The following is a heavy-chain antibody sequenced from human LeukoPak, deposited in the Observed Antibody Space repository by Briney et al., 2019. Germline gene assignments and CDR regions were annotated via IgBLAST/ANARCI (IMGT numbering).Heavy chain of an antibody. CDR2: IYTSGST. J-gene: IGHJ4*02. CDR3: ARVSLVRGAPDYYFDY. D-gene: IGHD3-10*01. CDR1: GGSFCTYY. V-gene: IGHV4-4*07. Sequence: SETLSLTCTVSGGSFCTYYWSWLRQPAGKGLEWIGRIYTSGSTNYNPSLKSRVTMSVDTSKNQFSLKLSSVTAADTAVYYCARVSLVRGAPDYYFDYWGQGTLVTVSS.